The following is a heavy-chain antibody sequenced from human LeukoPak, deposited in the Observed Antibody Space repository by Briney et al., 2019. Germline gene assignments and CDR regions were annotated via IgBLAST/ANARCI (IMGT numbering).Heavy chain of an antibody. V-gene: IGHV3-23*01. Sequence: GGSLRLSCAASGFTFSSYAMSWVRQAPGKGLEWVSAISGSGGSTYYADSVKGRFTISRDNSKNTLYLQMNSLRAEDTPVYYCAKAIAVAGTSLDYWGQGTLVTVSP. D-gene: IGHD6-19*01. CDR2: ISGSGGST. J-gene: IGHJ4*02. CDR1: GFTFSSYA. CDR3: AKAIAVAGTSLDY.